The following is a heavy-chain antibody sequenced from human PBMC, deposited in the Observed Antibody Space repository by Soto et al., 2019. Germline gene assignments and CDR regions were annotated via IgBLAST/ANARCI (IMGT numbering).Heavy chain of an antibody. CDR2: IYYSGST. D-gene: IGHD5-18*01. V-gene: IGHV4-59*01. Sequence: SETLSLTCTVSGGSISSYYWSWIRQPPGKGLEWIGYIYYSGSTNYNPSLKSRVTISVDTSKNQFSLKLSSVTAADTAVYYCARALGTAMVTGAFDIWGQGTMVTVS. CDR3: ARALGTAMVTGAFDI. CDR1: GGSISSYY. J-gene: IGHJ3*02.